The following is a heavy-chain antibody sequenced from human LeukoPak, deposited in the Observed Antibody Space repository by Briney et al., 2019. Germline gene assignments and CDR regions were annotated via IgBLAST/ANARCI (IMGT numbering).Heavy chain of an antibody. V-gene: IGHV4-34*01. Sequence: SETLSLTCAVYGGSFSGYYWSWIRQPPGKGLEWIGEINHSGSTNYNPSLKSRVTISVDTSKNQFSLKLSSVTAADTAVYYCARDRGRVLWFPASSFMDVWGQGTTVTVSS. D-gene: IGHD3-10*01. CDR1: GGSFSGYY. CDR3: ARDRGRVLWFPASSFMDV. J-gene: IGHJ6*02. CDR2: INHSGST.